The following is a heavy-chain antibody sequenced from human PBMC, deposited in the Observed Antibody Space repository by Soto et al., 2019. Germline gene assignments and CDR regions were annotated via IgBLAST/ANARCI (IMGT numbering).Heavy chain of an antibody. CDR3: AKVSRPSRISTPDFDY. Sequence: GGSLRLSCAASGFPFSSYWMSWVRQAPGKGLEWVANIKQDGNTQFYGDSVKGRFIVSRDNSRNTLYLQLNNLQAEDTAVYYCAKVSRPSRISTPDFDYWGQGTLVTVSS. J-gene: IGHJ4*02. V-gene: IGHV3-7*01. CDR1: GFPFSSYW. CDR2: IKQDGNTQ.